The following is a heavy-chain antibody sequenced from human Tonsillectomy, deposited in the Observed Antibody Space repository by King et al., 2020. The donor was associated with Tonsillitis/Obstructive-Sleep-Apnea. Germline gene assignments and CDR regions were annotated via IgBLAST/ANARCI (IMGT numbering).Heavy chain of an antibody. CDR1: GYTFTRYY. D-gene: IGHD1-14*01. V-gene: IGHV1-46*01. CDR2: INPSSGIA. J-gene: IGHJ4*02. Sequence: VQLVESGAEVKTPGASVKVSCTASGYTFTRYYIHWARQARGHGLEWMGIINPSSGIATYAQKFQGRVTMTTDTSASTVYLELSSLRSEDTAVYYCARDDVVGRYIDSWGQGTLVTVSS. CDR3: ARDDVVGRYIDS.